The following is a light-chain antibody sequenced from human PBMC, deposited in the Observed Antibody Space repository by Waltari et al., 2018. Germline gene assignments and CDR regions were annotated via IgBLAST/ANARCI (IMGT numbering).Light chain of an antibody. CDR3: SSYAGSNNLL. CDR2: EVS. J-gene: IGLJ2*01. Sequence: QSALTQPPSASGSPGQSVTISCTGTSSAVGGYNYVSLYQQYPGKAPKLMIYEVSKRPSGVPDRFSGSKSGNTASLTVSGLQAEDEADYYCSSYAGSNNLLFGGGTKLTVL. CDR1: SSAVGGYNY. V-gene: IGLV2-8*01.